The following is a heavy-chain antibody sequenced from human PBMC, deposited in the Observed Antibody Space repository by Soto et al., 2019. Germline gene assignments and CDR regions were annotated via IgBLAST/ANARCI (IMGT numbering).Heavy chain of an antibody. CDR2: ISSSSSDI. CDR3: ARGFGWKDRDDDDFDI. D-gene: IGHD1-1*01. V-gene: IGHV3-21*01. J-gene: IGHJ3*02. Sequence: GGSLRLSCAASRFTFSSYSMNWVRQAPGKGLEWVSSISSSSSDIYYADSVKGRFTIYRDNAKNTLYQQMNSLRAEDTAVYYCARGFGWKDRDDDDFDIWGQGTMVT. CDR1: RFTFSSYS.